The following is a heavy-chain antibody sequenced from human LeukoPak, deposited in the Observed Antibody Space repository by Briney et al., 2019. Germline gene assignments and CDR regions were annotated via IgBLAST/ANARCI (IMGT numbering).Heavy chain of an antibody. D-gene: IGHD3-22*01. Sequence: GGSLRLSCAASGFSFSTSWMHWVRQAPGKGLVWVSRINFDGSSTSYADSVKGRFTFSRDNMKNTLWLQMHSLRVEDTAVYYCASGVYDSSGYRAGDEYWGQGTLVTVSS. J-gene: IGHJ4*02. CDR2: INFDGSST. CDR3: ASGVYDSSGYRAGDEY. CDR1: GFSFSTSW. V-gene: IGHV3-74*01.